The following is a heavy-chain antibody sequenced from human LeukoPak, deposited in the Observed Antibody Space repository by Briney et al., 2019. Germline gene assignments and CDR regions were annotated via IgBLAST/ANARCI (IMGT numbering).Heavy chain of an antibody. CDR1: GFTFDDYG. D-gene: IGHD1-26*01. CDR3: ARDKEVGATTAFAI. CDR2: INWKGGST. J-gene: IGHJ3*02. Sequence: GGSLRLSCAASGFTFDDYGMSWVRQAPGKGLEWVSGINWKGGSTGYADSVKGRFTISRDNAKNSLYLQMNSLRAEDTALYYCARDKEVGATTAFAIWGQGTMVTVSS. V-gene: IGHV3-20*04.